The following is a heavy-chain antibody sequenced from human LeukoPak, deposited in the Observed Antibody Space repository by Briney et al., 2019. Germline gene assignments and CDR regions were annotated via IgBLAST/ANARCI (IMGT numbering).Heavy chain of an antibody. CDR2: ISTSSSTI. J-gene: IGHJ4*02. CDR3: APGYCTTTSCSHYFDY. CDR1: GIPFSSYS. V-gene: IGHV3-48*01. Sequence: GGSLRLSCAVSGIPFSSYSMNWVRQAPGKGLEWVSYISTSSSTIYYADSVKGRFTISRDNAKNSLYLQMNSLRAEDTAVYYCAPGYCTTTSCSHYFDYWGQGTLVTVSS. D-gene: IGHD2-2*01.